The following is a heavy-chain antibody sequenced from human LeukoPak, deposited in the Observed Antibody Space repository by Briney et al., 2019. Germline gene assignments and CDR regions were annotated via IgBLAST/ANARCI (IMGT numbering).Heavy chain of an antibody. CDR2: ISGSGGTI. CDR1: GFTFSNYG. CDR3: AKDAKPSFVRGQVPNWHFDL. Sequence: PGGSLRLSCAASGFTFSNYGMNWVRQAPGKGLEWVSYISGSGGTIYYADSVKGRFTISRDNAKNSLFLQMNSLRAEDTAVYYCAKDAKPSFVRGQVPNWHFDLWGRGTLVIVSS. D-gene: IGHD3-10*01. J-gene: IGHJ2*01. V-gene: IGHV3-48*01.